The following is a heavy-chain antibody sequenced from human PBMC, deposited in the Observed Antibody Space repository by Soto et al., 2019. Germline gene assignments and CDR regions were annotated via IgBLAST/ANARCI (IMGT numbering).Heavy chain of an antibody. J-gene: IGHJ5*02. CDR1: GYTFTSYA. D-gene: IGHD2-8*01. CDR2: INAGNGNT. Sequence: ASVKVSCKASGYTFTSYAMHWVRQAPGQRLEWMGWINAGNGNTKYSQKFQGRVTITRDTSASTAYMELSSLRSEDTAVYYCARDGHRTNGVCKNWFDPWGQGTLVTVS. V-gene: IGHV1-3*01. CDR3: ARDGHRTNGVCKNWFDP.